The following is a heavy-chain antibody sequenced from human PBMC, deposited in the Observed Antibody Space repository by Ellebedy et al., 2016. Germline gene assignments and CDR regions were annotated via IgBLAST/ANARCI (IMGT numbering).Heavy chain of an antibody. J-gene: IGHJ4*02. Sequence: GGSLRLSXAASGFTFSDYGMHWARQAPGKGLEWVAVISYDGSSEHYGDPVKGRFTISRDNSKNTLYLQMSSLRPEDTALYYCAKEGHTSGWTFADHWGQGTLLTVSS. D-gene: IGHD6-19*01. CDR2: ISYDGSSE. V-gene: IGHV3-30*18. CDR1: GFTFSDYG. CDR3: AKEGHTSGWTFADH.